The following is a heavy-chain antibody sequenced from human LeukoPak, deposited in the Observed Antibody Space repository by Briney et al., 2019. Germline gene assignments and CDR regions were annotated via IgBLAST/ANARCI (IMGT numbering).Heavy chain of an antibody. CDR3: VKDCASRGYDRFDY. Sequence: GGSLRLSCSASGFTFSTYTMHWVRQAPGKGLEYVSAINNNGGSAYYTDSVKGRFTISRDNSKNTLYLQMSSLRAEDTAVYYCVKDCASRGYDRFDYWGQGTLVTVSS. J-gene: IGHJ4*02. D-gene: IGHD5-12*01. V-gene: IGHV3-64D*09. CDR2: INNNGGSA. CDR1: GFTFSTYT.